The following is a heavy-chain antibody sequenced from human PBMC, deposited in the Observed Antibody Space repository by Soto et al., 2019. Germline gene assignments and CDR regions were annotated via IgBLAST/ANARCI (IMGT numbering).Heavy chain of an antibody. J-gene: IGHJ4*02. CDR1: VGSISSGGYS. Sequence: SETLSLTCAFSVGSISSGGYSWSWIRQPPGKGLEWIGYIYHSGSTYYNPSLKSRVTISVDRSKNQFSLKLSSVTAADTAVYYCAIGRVVAALDYWGQGTLVTVSS. CDR2: IYHSGST. CDR3: AIGRVVAALDY. V-gene: IGHV4-30-2*01. D-gene: IGHD2-15*01.